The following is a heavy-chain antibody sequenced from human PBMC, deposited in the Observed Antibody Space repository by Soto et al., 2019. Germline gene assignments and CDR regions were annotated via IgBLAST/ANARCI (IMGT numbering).Heavy chain of an antibody. D-gene: IGHD3-3*01. CDR1: VFTFISYA. CDR3: AKDGDSITRNKPLDY. V-gene: IGHV3-23*01. J-gene: IGHJ4*02. Sequence: GWSLRLSCASSVFTFISYAMWWVRQAPGKGLEWVSSISVSGDRTFYADSVKGRFTISRDNFRNTLHLQMNSLRAEDTALYYCAKDGDSITRNKPLDYWGQGTLVTVSS. CDR2: ISVSGDRT.